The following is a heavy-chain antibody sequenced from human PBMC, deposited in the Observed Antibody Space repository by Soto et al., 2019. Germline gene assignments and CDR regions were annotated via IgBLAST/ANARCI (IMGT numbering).Heavy chain of an antibody. J-gene: IGHJ4*02. V-gene: IGHV3-33*01. Sequence: QVQLVESGGGVVQPGRSLRLSCEASGFIFSNYAMHWVRQAPGQGLEWVALIWVDGSYENYAESVKGRFTISRDNSKNTLYFQMNSLRVEDTAVDFCARGTGAGSFLIDYWGQGTLVTVSS. CDR1: GFIFSNYA. CDR2: IWVDGSYE. D-gene: IGHD3-10*01. CDR3: ARGTGAGSFLIDY.